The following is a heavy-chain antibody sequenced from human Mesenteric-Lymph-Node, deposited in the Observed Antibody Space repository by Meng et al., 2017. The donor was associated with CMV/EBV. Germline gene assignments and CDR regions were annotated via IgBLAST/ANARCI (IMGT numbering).Heavy chain of an antibody. Sequence: ASVKVSCKASGYTFTGHYMYWVRQAPGQGLEWMGWINPNSGGTNYAQKFQGRVTMTRDTSISTAYMELSRLRSDDTAVYYCARDHLGYCSSTSCYKECYYGYYYYGMDVWGQGTTVTVSS. CDR2: INPNSGGT. D-gene: IGHD2-2*02. CDR1: GYTFTGHY. V-gene: IGHV1-2*02. CDR3: ARDHLGYCSSTSCYKECYYGYYYYGMDV. J-gene: IGHJ6*02.